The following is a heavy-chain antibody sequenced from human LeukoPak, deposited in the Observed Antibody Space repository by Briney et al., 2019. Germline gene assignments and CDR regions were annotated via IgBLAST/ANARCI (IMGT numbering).Heavy chain of an antibody. Sequence: PSETLSLTCAVYGESFSGYYWSWIRQPPEKGLEWIGEINHSGSTNYNPSLKSRVTISVDTPKNQFSLKLSSVTAADTAVYYCARVPLGYCSSTSCYRGYFQHWGQGTLVTVSS. V-gene: IGHV4-34*01. D-gene: IGHD2-2*02. CDR3: ARVPLGYCSSTSCYRGYFQH. CDR2: INHSGST. J-gene: IGHJ1*01. CDR1: GESFSGYY.